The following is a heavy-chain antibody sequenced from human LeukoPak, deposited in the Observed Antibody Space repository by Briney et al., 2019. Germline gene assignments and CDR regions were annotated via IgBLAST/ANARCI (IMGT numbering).Heavy chain of an antibody. V-gene: IGHV4-4*02. D-gene: IGHD2-15*01. Sequence: SETLSLTCAVSGVSIGSDYWWSWVRPPTGKGLEWIGEIYRDGSTNYNPSLRSRVTMSIDKSNNHFSLKLISVTAADTAIYYCARGGYLSYYFDYWGRGSLVTVSS. CDR3: ARGGYLSYYFDY. CDR2: IYRDGST. CDR1: GVSIGSDYW. J-gene: IGHJ4*02.